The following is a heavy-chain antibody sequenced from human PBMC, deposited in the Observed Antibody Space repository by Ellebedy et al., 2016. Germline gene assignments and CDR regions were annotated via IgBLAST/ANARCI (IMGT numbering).Heavy chain of an antibody. CDR2: ISSSGSTI. Sequence: GGSLRLXXAASGFTFSDYYMSWIRQAPGKGLEWVSYISSSGSTIYYADSVKGRFTISRDNSKNTLYLQMNSLRAEDTAVYYCAKDSTFYYGMDVWGQGTTVTVSS. CDR3: AKDSTFYYGMDV. V-gene: IGHV3-11*01. CDR1: GFTFSDYY. J-gene: IGHJ6*02.